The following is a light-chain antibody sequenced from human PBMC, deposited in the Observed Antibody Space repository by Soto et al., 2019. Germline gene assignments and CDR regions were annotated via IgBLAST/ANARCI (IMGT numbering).Light chain of an antibody. V-gene: IGLV1-40*01. Sequence: QSVLTQPPSVSGAPGQRVTISCTGSNSNIGAGYDVHWYQQLSRIAPKLLSYGNNIRLSGVPDRFSGSKFATSAYLTISGLQAEDEAEYYCQSQDGSLSVSVFGGGTKVTVL. CDR3: QSQDGSLSVSV. CDR2: GNN. CDR1: NSNIGAGYD. J-gene: IGLJ3*02.